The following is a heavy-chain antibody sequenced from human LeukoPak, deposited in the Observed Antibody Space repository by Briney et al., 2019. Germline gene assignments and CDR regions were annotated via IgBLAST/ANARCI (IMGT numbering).Heavy chain of an antibody. Sequence: PGGSLRLSCAAFGFTFSSYSMNWVRQAPGKGLEWVSSISSSSSYIYYADSVKGRFTISRDNAKNSLYLQMNSLRAEDTAVYYCARVSFGDLGVDYWGQGTLVTVSS. CDR2: ISSSSSYI. D-gene: IGHD3-10*01. CDR3: ARVSFGDLGVDY. V-gene: IGHV3-21*01. CDR1: GFTFSSYS. J-gene: IGHJ4*02.